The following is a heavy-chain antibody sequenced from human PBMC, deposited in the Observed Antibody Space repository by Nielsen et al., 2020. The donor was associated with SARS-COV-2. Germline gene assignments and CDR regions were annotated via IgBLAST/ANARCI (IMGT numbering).Heavy chain of an antibody. V-gene: IGHV1-2*06. CDR3: ARDLDIVVVPAAIWFDP. CDR1: GYTFTGYY. CDR2: INPNSGGT. J-gene: IGHJ5*02. Sequence: ASVKVSCKASGYTFTGYYMHWVRQAPGQGLEWMGRINPNSGGTNYAQKFQGRVTMTRGTSISTAYMELSRLRSDDTAVYYCARDLDIVVVPAAIWFDPWGQGTLVTVSS. D-gene: IGHD2-2*01.